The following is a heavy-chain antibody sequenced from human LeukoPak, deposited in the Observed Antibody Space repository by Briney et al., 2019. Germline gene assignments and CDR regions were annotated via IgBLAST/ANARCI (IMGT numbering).Heavy chain of an antibody. CDR1: GFTFNTYT. Sequence: GGSLRLSCAASGFTFNTYTMNWVRQAPGKGLEWVSSITASSTAIYSADSVKGRFTISRDNAKNFLYLQMNSLRAEDTAVYYCAKSLSGSYSAFDIWGQGTMVTVSS. CDR3: AKSLSGSYSAFDI. CDR2: ITASSTAI. D-gene: IGHD1-26*01. J-gene: IGHJ3*02. V-gene: IGHV3-21*04.